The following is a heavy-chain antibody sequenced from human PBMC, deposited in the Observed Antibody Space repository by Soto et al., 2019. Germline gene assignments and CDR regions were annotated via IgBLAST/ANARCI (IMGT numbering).Heavy chain of an antibody. CDR1: GFTFSSYA. J-gene: IGHJ4*02. V-gene: IGHV3-64*01. CDR2: ISSNGGNT. Sequence: GGSLRISCAASGFTFSSYAIHWVRQAPGKGLEFVSAISSNGGNTYYANSVKGRFTISRDNSKNTLYLQMGSLRAEDMAVYYCARARYSSDWLPFDYWGQGTLVTVSS. CDR3: ARARYSSDWLPFDY. D-gene: IGHD6-19*01.